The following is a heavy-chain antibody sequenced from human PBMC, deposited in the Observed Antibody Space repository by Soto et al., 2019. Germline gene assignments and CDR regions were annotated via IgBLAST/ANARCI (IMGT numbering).Heavy chain of an antibody. CDR3: ATRSGGGGAFDI. Sequence: GGSLRLSCAASGFTFSTYEVNWVRQAPGKGLEWVSYISSSGYTIYYADSVKGRFTISRDNAKNSLYLQMSSVRAEDAAVYYCATRSGGGGAFDIWGQGTMVTVSS. D-gene: IGHD3-10*01. CDR1: GFTFSTYE. V-gene: IGHV3-48*03. CDR2: ISSSGYTI. J-gene: IGHJ3*02.